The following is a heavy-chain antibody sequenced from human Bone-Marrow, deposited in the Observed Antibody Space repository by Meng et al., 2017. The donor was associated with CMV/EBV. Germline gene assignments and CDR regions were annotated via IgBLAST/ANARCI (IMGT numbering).Heavy chain of an antibody. CDR2: ISSSSSTI. CDR1: GFTFSSYS. Sequence: GGSLRLSCSASGFTFSSYSMNWVRQAPGKGLEWVSYISSSSSTIYYACSVKGRFTISRDNSKNTLYLQMTSLRADDTAVYYCARGVRRWFFDLRGRGTLVTVSS. V-gene: IGHV3-48*01. CDR3: ARGVRRWFFDL. J-gene: IGHJ2*01.